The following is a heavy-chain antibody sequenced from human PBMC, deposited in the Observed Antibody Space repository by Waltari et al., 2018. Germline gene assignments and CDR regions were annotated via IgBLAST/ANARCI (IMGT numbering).Heavy chain of an antibody. CDR2: ISTYATTI. D-gene: IGHD2-15*01. V-gene: IGHV3-23*01. Sequence: QLLQSGGGPVQPGGSLRLSCAASGFDFRRYVMAWVRQSPRPGRDWGSVISTYATTIFYADAVRGRSTISRDNSNNIVSLQMDSLRVEDTAMYYCARLKSLDSRWFYSFDLWGQGTLVTVSS. CDR1: GFDFRRYV. CDR3: ARLKSLDSRWFYSFDL. J-gene: IGHJ4*01.